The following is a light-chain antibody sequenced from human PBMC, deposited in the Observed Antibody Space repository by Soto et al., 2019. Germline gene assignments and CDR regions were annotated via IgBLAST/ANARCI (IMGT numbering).Light chain of an antibody. V-gene: IGKV3-20*01. CDR3: QQYGSSGT. Sequence: EIVLTQSPGTLSLSPGERATLYFRAIQSSSXNYLAWYQQKPGQAPRLLIYGASNRATGIPDRFSGSGSGTDFTLTISRLEPEDFAVYYCQQYGSSGTFGQGTKVDIK. CDR2: GAS. J-gene: IGKJ1*01. CDR1: QSSSXNY.